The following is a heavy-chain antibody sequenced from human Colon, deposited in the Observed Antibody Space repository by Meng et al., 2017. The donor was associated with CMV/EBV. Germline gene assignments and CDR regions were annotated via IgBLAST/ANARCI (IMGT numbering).Heavy chain of an antibody. CDR3: ARALKPLGTRSGLDV. V-gene: IGHV3-11*04. CDR2: IGNGYSGSAI. CDR1: GFALSDYY. D-gene: IGHD1-1*01. Sequence: GESLKISCAASGFALSDYYMIWIRQAPGRGLECILYIGNGYSGSAIYYADSVKGRFTISRDNAENSLYLQMNSLRADDTAVYYCARALKPLGTRSGLDVWGQGTTVTVSS. J-gene: IGHJ6*02.